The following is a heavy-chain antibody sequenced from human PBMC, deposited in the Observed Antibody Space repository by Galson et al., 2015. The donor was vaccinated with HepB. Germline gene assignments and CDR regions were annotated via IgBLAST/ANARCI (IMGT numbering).Heavy chain of an antibody. D-gene: IGHD2-21*01. CDR2: IYWDDDK. V-gene: IGHV2-5*02. CDR1: GFSLNTGGVG. CDR3: ARRMWWALDF. J-gene: IGHJ4*02. Sequence: PALVKPTQTLTLTCTFSGFSLNTGGVGVGWIRQPPGKALEWLALIYWDDDKHYNPSLKSRLTINKDTSKNQVVFTMTNVNPVDTATYYCARRMWWALDFWGQGTLVTVSS.